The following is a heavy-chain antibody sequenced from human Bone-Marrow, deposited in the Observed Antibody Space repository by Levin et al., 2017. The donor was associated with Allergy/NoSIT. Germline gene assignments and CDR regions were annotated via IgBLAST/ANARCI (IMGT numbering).Heavy chain of an antibody. V-gene: IGHV3-33*01. CDR2: IGYNAIDK. D-gene: IGHD4-11*01. J-gene: IGHJ6*02. CDR1: GFTFSSYG. CDR3: SRHLDYNNYFVLRGFLDV. Sequence: QRGESLKISCAASGFTFSSYGMHWVRQAPGKGLEWVAVIGYNAIDKYHADSGKGRFTISRDNSKNTLYLQMNSLRADDTAVYYCSRHLDYNNYFVLRGFLDVWGQGTTVTVSS.